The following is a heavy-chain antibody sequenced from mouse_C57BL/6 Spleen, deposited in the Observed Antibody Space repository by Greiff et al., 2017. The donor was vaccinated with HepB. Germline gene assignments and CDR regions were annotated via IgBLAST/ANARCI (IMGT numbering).Heavy chain of an antibody. CDR2: IYWDDDK. J-gene: IGHJ4*01. Sequence: ESGPGILQSSQTLSLTCSFSGFSLSTSGMGVSWIRQPSGKGLEWLAHIYWDDDKRYNPSLKSRLTISKDTSRNQVFLKITSVDTADTATYYCARSDGYGNYVDYAMDYWGQGTSVTVSS. CDR3: ARSDGYGNYVDYAMDY. D-gene: IGHD2-1*01. V-gene: IGHV8-12*01. CDR1: GFSLSTSGMG.